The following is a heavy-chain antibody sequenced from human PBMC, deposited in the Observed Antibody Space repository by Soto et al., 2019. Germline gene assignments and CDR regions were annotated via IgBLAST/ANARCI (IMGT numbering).Heavy chain of an antibody. Sequence: PSETLSLTCAVSVGSISGSYYYLGWLRQSPGKGPEWIGSVFYTWFTSYNPSLESRVSVSVDTSKNQLSLKVSGESAADTAVYYCATSHKGYNWNYFEHWGQGAMVTVSS. D-gene: IGHD1-20*01. CDR2: VFYTWFT. CDR1: VGSISGSYYY. V-gene: IGHV4-39*01. CDR3: ATSHKGYNWNYFEH. J-gene: IGHJ4*02.